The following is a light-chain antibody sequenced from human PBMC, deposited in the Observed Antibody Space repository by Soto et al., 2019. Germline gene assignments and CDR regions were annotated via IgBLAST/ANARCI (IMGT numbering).Light chain of an antibody. CDR1: QSVSSSF. J-gene: IGKJ5*01. V-gene: IGKV3-20*01. Sequence: EIVLSQAPCNLSFSPGERATLSCRASQSVSSSFLSWYQQKRGQAPRLLMFGASSRATGIPDRFSGSGSGTDFTLTIYRLEPEDFAVYYCQQSGYSPITFGQGTRLEIK. CDR2: GAS. CDR3: QQSGYSPIT.